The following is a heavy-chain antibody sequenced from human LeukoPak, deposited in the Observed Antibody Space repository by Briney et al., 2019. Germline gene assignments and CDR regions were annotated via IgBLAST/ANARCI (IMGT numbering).Heavy chain of an antibody. D-gene: IGHD2-15*01. V-gene: IGHV3-20*04. CDR2: INWDGAST. CDR1: GFRFDDYS. Sequence: PGGSLRLSCEASGFRFDDYSMNWVRHVPGKGLEWVAGINWDGASTGYRDSMKGRFTISRDNGKNSLYLQMNSLRVEDAAVYYCGRVHCSTNSCYDYYDYYMDVSGKGTMVTVSS. J-gene: IGHJ6*03. CDR3: GRVHCSTNSCYDYYDYYMDV.